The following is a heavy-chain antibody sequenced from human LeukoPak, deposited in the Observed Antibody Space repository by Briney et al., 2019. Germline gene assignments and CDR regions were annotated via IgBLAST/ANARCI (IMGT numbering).Heavy chain of an antibody. D-gene: IGHD1-1*01. V-gene: IGHV4-34*01. Sequence: PSETLSLTCAVYGGSFSGYYWSWIRQPPGKGLEWIGEINYSGSTNYNPSLKSRVTISVDTSKNQFSLKLSSVTAADTAVYYCARDHWTDAFDIWGQGTMVTVSS. CDR1: GGSFSGYY. J-gene: IGHJ3*02. CDR3: ARDHWTDAFDI. CDR2: INYSGST.